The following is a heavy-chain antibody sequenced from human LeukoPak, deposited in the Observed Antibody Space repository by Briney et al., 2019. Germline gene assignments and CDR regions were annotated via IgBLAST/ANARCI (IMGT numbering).Heavy chain of an antibody. CDR3: ASADLRYCSITNCLSFDY. CDR2: INPKSGGT. J-gene: IGHJ4*02. CDR1: GYTFTNYG. D-gene: IGHD2-2*01. V-gene: IGHV1-2*02. Sequence: ASVKVSCKASGYTFTNYGITWMRQAPGQGLEWMGWINPKSGGTHFAQKFQGRVIMTRDTSVDTAYMELNSLRSDDTAVYYCASADLRYCSITNCLSFDYWGQGTLVTVSS.